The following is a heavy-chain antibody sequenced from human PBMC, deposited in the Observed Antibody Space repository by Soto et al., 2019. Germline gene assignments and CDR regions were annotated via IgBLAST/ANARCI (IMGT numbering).Heavy chain of an antibody. V-gene: IGHV3-30*18. J-gene: IGHJ4*02. CDR2: ISYDGSNK. CDR1: GFTFSSYG. Sequence: GGSLRLSCAASGFTFSSYGMHWVRQAPGKGLEWVAVISYDGSNKYYADSVKGRFTISRDNSKNTLYLQMNSLRAEDTAVYYCAKNSGSYLIKSGFDYWGQGTLVTVSS. D-gene: IGHD3-10*01. CDR3: AKNSGSYLIKSGFDY.